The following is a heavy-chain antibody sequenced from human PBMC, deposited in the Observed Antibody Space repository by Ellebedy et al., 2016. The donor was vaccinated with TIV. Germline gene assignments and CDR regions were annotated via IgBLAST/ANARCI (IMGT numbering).Heavy chain of an antibody. J-gene: IGHJ4*02. Sequence: PGGSLRLSCAASGFTFSSYGMHWVRQAPGKGLEWVAVIWYDGSNKYFADSVKGRFTISRDNSKNTLYLQMNSLRADDTAVYYCARGPVGATPRAFDYWGQGTLVTVSS. V-gene: IGHV3-33*01. CDR2: IWYDGSNK. CDR3: ARGPVGATPRAFDY. D-gene: IGHD1-26*01. CDR1: GFTFSSYG.